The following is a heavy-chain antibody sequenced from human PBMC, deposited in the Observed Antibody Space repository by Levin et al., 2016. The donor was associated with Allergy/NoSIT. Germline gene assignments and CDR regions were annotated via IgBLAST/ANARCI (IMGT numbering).Heavy chain of an antibody. J-gene: IGHJ4*02. V-gene: IGHV3-15*01. CDR1: GITFNNAW. CDR2: VKSKTDGGTT. CDR3: TTDRVRYYGSGTYYKEGGY. D-gene: IGHD3-10*01. Sequence: GESLKISCAVSGITFNNAWMSWVRQAPGKGLEWVGRVKSKTDGGTTDYAAPVKGRFTISRDDSKNTLSLQMNSLKTEDTGVYYCTTDRVRYYGSGTYYKEGGYWGQGTLVTVSS.